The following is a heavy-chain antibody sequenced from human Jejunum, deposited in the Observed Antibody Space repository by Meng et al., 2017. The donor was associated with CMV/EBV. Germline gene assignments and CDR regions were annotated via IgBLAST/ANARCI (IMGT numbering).Heavy chain of an antibody. CDR1: GGSFRGYY. V-gene: IGHV4-34*01. J-gene: IGHJ4*02. Sequence: SLTCAVYGGSFRGYYWSWIRQPPGKGLEWIGRIDQSGSTKYNPSLKSRVTISVDTSKNQFSLKLSSVTAADTAVYYCARGYYDTSPFYWGQGTLVTVSS. CDR3: ARGYYDTSPFY. D-gene: IGHD3-22*01. CDR2: IDQSGST.